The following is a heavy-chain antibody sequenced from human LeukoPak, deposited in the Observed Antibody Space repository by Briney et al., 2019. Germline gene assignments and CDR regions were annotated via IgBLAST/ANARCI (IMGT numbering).Heavy chain of an antibody. J-gene: IGHJ3*02. CDR1: GFIFSTYS. V-gene: IGHV3-21*01. Sequence: GRSLRLSCAASGFIFSTYSINWVRQAPGKELEWVSSISSSSSYIYYADSVKGRFTISRDNAKNSLYLQMTSLRAGDTAVYYCARATGSSMVRGAFDIWGQGTTVTVSS. CDR2: ISSSSSYI. D-gene: IGHD3-10*01. CDR3: ARATGSSMVRGAFDI.